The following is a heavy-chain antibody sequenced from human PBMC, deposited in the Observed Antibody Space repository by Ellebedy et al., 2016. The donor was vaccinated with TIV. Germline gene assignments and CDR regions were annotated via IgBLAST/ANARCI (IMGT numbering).Heavy chain of an antibody. J-gene: IGHJ4*02. CDR1: TFNLDGYT. V-gene: IGHV3-48*01. D-gene: IGHD3-10*01. Sequence: PGGSLRLSCEVSTFNLDGYTMNWVLQAPGRGLEWVSSISIDSTAKYYAASVKGRFTISRDTSKKTLYLQMNSLRAEDTAVYYCVKQFGSFSPIDYWGQGTLVTVSS. CDR3: VKQFGSFSPIDY. CDR2: ISIDSTAK.